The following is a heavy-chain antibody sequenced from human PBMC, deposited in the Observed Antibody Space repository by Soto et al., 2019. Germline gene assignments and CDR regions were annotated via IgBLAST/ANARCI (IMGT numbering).Heavy chain of an antibody. D-gene: IGHD1-26*01. Sequence: PGGSLRLSCAVSGFTFSDYYMSWIRQAPGKGLEWVSYISSGGHSTYNADSVRGRFTISRDSSKNTLYLQMNSLRAEDTAVYYCAKVLLVGAPRFDYWGQGTLVTVSS. J-gene: IGHJ4*02. V-gene: IGHV3-11*01. CDR1: GFTFSDYY. CDR3: AKVLLVGAPRFDY. CDR2: ISSGGHST.